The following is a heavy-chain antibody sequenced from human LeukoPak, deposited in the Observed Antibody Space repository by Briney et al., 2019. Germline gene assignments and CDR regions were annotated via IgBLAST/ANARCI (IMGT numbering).Heavy chain of an antibody. D-gene: IGHD1-1*01. CDR2: INAGNGNT. V-gene: IGHV1-3*01. Sequence: ASVKVSCKASGYTFTSYAMHWVRQAPGQRLEWMGWINAGNGNTIYSQKFQGRVTITRDTSASTAYMELSSLRSEDTAVYYCARYRGRVYYFDYWGQGTLVTVSS. CDR1: GYTFTSYA. CDR3: ARYRGRVYYFDY. J-gene: IGHJ4*02.